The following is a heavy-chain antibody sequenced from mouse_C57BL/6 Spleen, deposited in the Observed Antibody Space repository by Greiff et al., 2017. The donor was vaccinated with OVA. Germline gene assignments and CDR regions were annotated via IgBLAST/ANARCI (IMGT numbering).Heavy chain of an antibody. D-gene: IGHD2-5*01. Sequence: EVNLVESGGDLVKPGGSLKLSCAASGFTFSSYGMSWVRQTPDKRLEWVATISSGGSYTYYPDSVKGRFTISRDNAKNTLYLQMSSLKSEDTAMYYCARAYYSNWYFDYWGQGTTLTVSS. V-gene: IGHV5-6*01. CDR2: ISSGGSYT. CDR3: ARAYYSNWYFDY. CDR1: GFTFSSYG. J-gene: IGHJ2*01.